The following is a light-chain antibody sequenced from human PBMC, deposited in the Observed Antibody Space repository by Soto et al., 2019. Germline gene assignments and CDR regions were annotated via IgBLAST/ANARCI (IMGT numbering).Light chain of an antibody. V-gene: IGKV3-15*01. J-gene: IGKJ1*01. Sequence: EIMMTQSPATLSVSPGERATLSCRASQSVNRNLAWYQQKPGQAPRLLIYAASTRATGIPARFSGSGSETEFTLTISSLQSEDFAMYYCQQYNNWWTFGQGTKVEIK. CDR1: QSVNRN. CDR2: AAS. CDR3: QQYNNWWT.